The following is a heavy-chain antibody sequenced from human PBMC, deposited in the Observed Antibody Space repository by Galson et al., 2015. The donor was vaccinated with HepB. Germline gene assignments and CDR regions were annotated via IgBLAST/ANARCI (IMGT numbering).Heavy chain of an antibody. CDR3: AKDLEGYGYYFDY. J-gene: IGHJ4*02. V-gene: IGHV3-30*18. Sequence: SLRLSCAASGFTFSSYGMHWVRQAPGKGLEWVAVISYDGSNKYYADSVKGRFTISRDNSKNTLYLQMNSLRAEDTAVYYCAKDLEGYGYYFDYWGQGTLVTVSS. CDR1: GFTFSSYG. CDR2: ISYDGSNK. D-gene: IGHD5-24*01.